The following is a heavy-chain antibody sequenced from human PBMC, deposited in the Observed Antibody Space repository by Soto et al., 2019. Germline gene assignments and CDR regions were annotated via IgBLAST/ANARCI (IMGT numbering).Heavy chain of an antibody. V-gene: IGHV4-34*01. J-gene: IGHJ6*02. CDR3: ARGPGGFRVFGRGMDV. CDR2: INHSGST. D-gene: IGHD3-10*01. CDR1: GGSFSGYY. Sequence: SETLSLTCAVYGGSFSGYYWSWIRQPPGKGLEWIGEINHSGSTNYNPSLKSRVTISVDTSKNQFSLKLSSVTAADTAVYYCARGPGGFRVFGRGMDVWGQGTTVTVSS.